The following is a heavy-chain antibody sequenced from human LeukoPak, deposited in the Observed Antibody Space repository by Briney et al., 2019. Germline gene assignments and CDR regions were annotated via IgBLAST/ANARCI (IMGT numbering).Heavy chain of an antibody. CDR1: GFTFSSYS. Sequence: GGSLRLSCAASGFTFSSYSMNWVRQAPRKGLEWVSYISSSSSTIYYADSVKGRFTISRDNAKNSLYLQMNSLRAEDTALYHCARGGYDSSGYYIFDYWGQGTLVTVSS. J-gene: IGHJ4*02. CDR2: ISSSSSTI. CDR3: ARGGYDSSGYYIFDY. V-gene: IGHV3-48*04. D-gene: IGHD3-22*01.